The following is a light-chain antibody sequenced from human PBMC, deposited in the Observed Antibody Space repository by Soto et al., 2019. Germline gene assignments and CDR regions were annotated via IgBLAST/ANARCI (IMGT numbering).Light chain of an antibody. Sequence: QSALTQPASVSGSPGQSITISCTGTSSDVGGYNYVSWYQQHPGKAPKLMIYEVSNRPSGVSNRFSGSKSGNTASLTISGLQAEDEADYYCSSYAGRSTYYVFGTGTKVTVL. V-gene: IGLV2-14*01. CDR3: SSYAGRSTYYV. CDR2: EVS. CDR1: SSDVGGYNY. J-gene: IGLJ1*01.